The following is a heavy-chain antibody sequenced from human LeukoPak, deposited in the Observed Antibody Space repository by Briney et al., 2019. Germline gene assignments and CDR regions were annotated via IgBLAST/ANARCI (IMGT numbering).Heavy chain of an antibody. CDR2: ISWNSGSI. V-gene: IGHV3-9*01. CDR3: AKAMTTVTYWYFDL. J-gene: IGHJ2*01. D-gene: IGHD4-17*01. Sequence: GGSLRLSCAASGFTFDDYAMHWVRQAPGKGLEWVSGISWNSGSIGYADSVEGRFTISRDNAKNSLYLQMNSLRAEDTALYYCAKAMTTVTYWYFDLWGRGTLVTVSS. CDR1: GFTFDDYA.